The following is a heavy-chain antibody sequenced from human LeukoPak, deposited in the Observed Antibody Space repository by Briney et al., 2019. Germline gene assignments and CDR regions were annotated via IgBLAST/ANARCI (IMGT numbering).Heavy chain of an antibody. CDR1: GFTFSDYY. CDR2: ISSSGSTI. V-gene: IGHV3-11*01. Sequence: GGFLRLSCAASGFTFSDYYMSWTRQAPGKGLEWVSYISSSGSTIYYADSVKGRFTISRDNAKNSLYLQMNSLRAEDTAVYYCARYNYGSGTSLLWAFDIWGQGTMVTVSS. CDR3: ARYNYGSGTSLLWAFDI. D-gene: IGHD3-10*01. J-gene: IGHJ3*02.